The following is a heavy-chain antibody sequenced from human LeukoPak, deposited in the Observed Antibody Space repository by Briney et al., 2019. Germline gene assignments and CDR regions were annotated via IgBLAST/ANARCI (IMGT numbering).Heavy chain of an antibody. CDR1: GFTFSNAW. CDR3: TTDVVGASRPDY. J-gene: IGHJ4*02. CDR2: IKSKTDGGTT. Sequence: PGGSLRLSCAASGFTFSNAWMSWVRKAPGKGLEWVGRIKSKTDGGTTDYAAPVKGRFTISRDDSKNTLYLQMNSLKTEDTAVYYCTTDVVGASRPDYWGQGTLVTVSS. V-gene: IGHV3-15*01. D-gene: IGHD2-15*01.